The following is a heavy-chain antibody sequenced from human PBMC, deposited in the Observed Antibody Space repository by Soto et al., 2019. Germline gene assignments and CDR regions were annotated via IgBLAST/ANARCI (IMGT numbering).Heavy chain of an antibody. CDR2: IYYSGST. J-gene: IGHJ6*02. D-gene: IGHD4-17*01. CDR3: ARRTVTTIYCYGMDV. CDR1: GGSISSYY. V-gene: IGHV4-59*01. Sequence: QVQLQESGPGLVKPSGTLSLTCTVSGGSISSYYWTWIRQPPGKGLEWIGYIYYSGSTYYNPSLKSRVTISVDTSKNQFSLRLNSVTAADTAVYYCARRTVTTIYCYGMDVWGQGTTVTVSS.